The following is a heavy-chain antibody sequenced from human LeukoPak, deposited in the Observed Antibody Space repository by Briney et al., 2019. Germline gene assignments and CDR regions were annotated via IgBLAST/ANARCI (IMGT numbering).Heavy chain of an antibody. V-gene: IGHV3-48*03. CDR3: ASCPFNFQSEHDAFDI. J-gene: IGHJ3*02. D-gene: IGHD1-20*01. CDR1: GFTFSSYE. CDR2: ISSSGSTI. Sequence: GGSLRLSCAASGFTFSSYEMNWVRQAPGKGLEWVSYISSSGSTIYYADSVKGRFTISRDNAKNSLYLQMNSLRAEDTAVYYCASCPFNFQSEHDAFDIWGQGTMVTVSS.